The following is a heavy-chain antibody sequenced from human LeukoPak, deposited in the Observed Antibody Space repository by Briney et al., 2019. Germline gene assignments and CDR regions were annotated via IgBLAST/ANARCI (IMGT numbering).Heavy chain of an antibody. V-gene: IGHV3-49*04. J-gene: IGHJ4*02. CDR1: GFTFSSYA. Sequence: GGSLRLSCAASGFTFSSYAMSWVRQAPGKGLEWVGFIRSKAYGGTTEYAASVKGRFTISRDDSKSIAYLQMNSLKTEDTAVYYCTRAAYSSSWSFDYWGQGTLVTVSS. CDR2: IRSKAYGGTT. CDR3: TRAAYSSSWSFDY. D-gene: IGHD6-13*01.